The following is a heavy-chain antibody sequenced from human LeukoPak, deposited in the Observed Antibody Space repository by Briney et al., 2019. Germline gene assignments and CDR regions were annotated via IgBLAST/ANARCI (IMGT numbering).Heavy chain of an antibody. V-gene: IGHV3-9*01. CDR2: ISWNSGRI. J-gene: IGHJ4*02. CDR1: GFTFSDYY. CDR3: AKDNGDRAVAGPYYFDY. Sequence: GGSLRLSCAASGFTFSDYYMSWIRQAPGKGLEWVSGISWNSGRIGYADSAKGRFTISRDTAKNSLYLQMNSLRAEDTALYYCAKDNGDRAVAGPYYFDYWGQGTLVTVSS. D-gene: IGHD6-19*01.